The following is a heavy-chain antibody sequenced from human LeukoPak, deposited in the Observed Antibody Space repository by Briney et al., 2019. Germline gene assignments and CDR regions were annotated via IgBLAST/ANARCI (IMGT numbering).Heavy chain of an antibody. CDR2: VTSYDGDT. J-gene: IGHJ4*02. D-gene: IGHD3-22*01. Sequence: ASVKVSCKASGYTFNNYGISWVRQAPGQGLEWMGWVTSYDGDTNYAQKFQGRVTMTEDTSTDTAYMELSSLRSEDTAVYYCATLATYYYDSSGYWGQGTLVTVSS. V-gene: IGHV1-18*01. CDR1: GYTFNNYG. CDR3: ATLATYYYDSSGY.